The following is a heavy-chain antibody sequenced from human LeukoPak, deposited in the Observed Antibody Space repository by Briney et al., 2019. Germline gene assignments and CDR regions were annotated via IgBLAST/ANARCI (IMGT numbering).Heavy chain of an antibody. D-gene: IGHD1-26*01. CDR1: GGSLSSGGYS. Sequence: SETLSLTCAVSGGSLSSGGYSWSWIRQPPGKGLEWIGYIYHSGSTYYNPSLKSRVTISVDRSKNQFSLKLSSVTAADTAVYYCASSGSYRPFDYWGQGTLVTVSS. J-gene: IGHJ4*02. V-gene: IGHV4-30-2*01. CDR2: IYHSGST. CDR3: ASSGSYRPFDY.